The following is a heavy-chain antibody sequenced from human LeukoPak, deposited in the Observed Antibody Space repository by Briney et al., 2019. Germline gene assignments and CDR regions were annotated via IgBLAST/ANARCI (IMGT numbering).Heavy chain of an antibody. CDR3: AKDIARSDSGFWSGVDY. J-gene: IGHJ4*02. Sequence: GGSLRLSCAASGFTFDDYAMHWVRQAPGKGLEWVSLISWDGVTSYADSVKGRFTISRDNSKNSLYLQMNSLKVEDTAFYYCAKDIARSDSGFWSGVDYWGQGTLVTVSS. CDR2: ISWDGVT. D-gene: IGHD3-3*01. CDR1: GFTFDDYA. V-gene: IGHV3-43D*03.